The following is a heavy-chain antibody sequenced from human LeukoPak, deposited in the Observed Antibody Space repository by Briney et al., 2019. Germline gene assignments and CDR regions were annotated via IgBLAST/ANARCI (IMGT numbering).Heavy chain of an antibody. CDR3: AREYCSSTSCEEDY. CDR1: GFTFSSYS. V-gene: IGHV3-21*01. CDR2: ISSSSSYI. D-gene: IGHD2-2*01. J-gene: IGHJ4*02. Sequence: GGSLRLSCAASGFTFSSYSMNWVRQAPGKGLKWVSSISSSSSYIYYADSVKGRFTISRDNAKNSLYLQMNSLRAEDTAVYYCAREYCSSTSCEEDYWGQGTLVTVSS.